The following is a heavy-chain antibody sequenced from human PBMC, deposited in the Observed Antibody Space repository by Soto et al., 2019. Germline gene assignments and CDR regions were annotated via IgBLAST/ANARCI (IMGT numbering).Heavy chain of an antibody. D-gene: IGHD2-15*01. CDR3: ARDQGDCSGGTCYFVDV. Sequence: QVQLVESGGGVVQPGKSLRLSCAASGFTFSQSGMHWVRQAPGKGLEWVAIIWYDGSHEYYGDSVRGRFTISSDNSKNTLYLQMDSLRAEDTAVYYCARDQGDCSGGTCYFVDVWGQGTTVSVSS. CDR1: GFTFSQSG. V-gene: IGHV3-33*01. CDR2: IWYDGSHE. J-gene: IGHJ6*02.